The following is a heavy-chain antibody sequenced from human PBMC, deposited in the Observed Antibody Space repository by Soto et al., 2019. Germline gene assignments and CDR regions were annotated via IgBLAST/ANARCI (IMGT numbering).Heavy chain of an antibody. CDR1: GFTFTTYA. Sequence: LRLSCAASGFTFTTYAMYWIRQAPGKGLEWVASISQVGSNKYYTDSVKGRFTISRDNSENTVYLQMNSLTSDDTAVYYCARDRVAGIWGDAFDIWGQGTMVTVSS. CDR3: ARDRVAGIWGDAFDI. V-gene: IGHV3-30-3*01. D-gene: IGHD3-16*01. J-gene: IGHJ3*02. CDR2: ISQVGSNK.